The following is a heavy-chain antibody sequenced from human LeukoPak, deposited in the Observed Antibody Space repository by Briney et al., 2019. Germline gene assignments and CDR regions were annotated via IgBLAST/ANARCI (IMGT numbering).Heavy chain of an antibody. CDR3: ARVVYYDFWSGYYPPKYYFDY. CDR2: IYYSGST. CDR1: GVSISSYY. Sequence: SETLSLTCTVSGVSISSYYWSWIRQPPGKGLEWIGYIYYSGSTNYNPSLKSRVTISVDTSKNQFSLKLSSVTAADTAVYYCARVVYYDFWSGYYPPKYYFDYWGQGTLVTVSS. J-gene: IGHJ4*02. V-gene: IGHV4-59*01. D-gene: IGHD3-3*01.